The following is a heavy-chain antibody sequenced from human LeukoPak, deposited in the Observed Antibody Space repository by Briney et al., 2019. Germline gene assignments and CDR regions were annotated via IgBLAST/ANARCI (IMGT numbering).Heavy chain of an antibody. Sequence: SDSLSLTCNLSGDSISSDYWSWIRQTPGKGVEWIGFIFHSGTTDYNPSLQSRATISIDTSRKSFSLKLLSVTAADTAVYYCARTRPQDYGTSYMDVWGTGATVTVSS. V-gene: IGHV4-59*07. CDR1: GDSISSDY. CDR3: ARTRPQDYGTSYMDV. D-gene: IGHD4-17*01. CDR2: IFHSGTT. J-gene: IGHJ6*03.